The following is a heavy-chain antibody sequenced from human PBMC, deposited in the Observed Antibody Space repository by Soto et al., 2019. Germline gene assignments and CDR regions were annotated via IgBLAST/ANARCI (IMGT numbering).Heavy chain of an antibody. CDR1: SGSISSSNW. CDR2: IYHSGST. D-gene: IGHD4-17*01. V-gene: IGHV4-4*02. CDR3: ARSPLGDYDVDHYYFDY. J-gene: IGHJ4*02. Sequence: PSETLSLTCAVSSGSISSSNWWSWVRQPPGKGLEWIGEIYHSGSTNYNPSLKSRVTISLDKSKNQFSLKLSSVTAADTAVYYCARSPLGDYDVDHYYFDYWGQGTLVTVSS.